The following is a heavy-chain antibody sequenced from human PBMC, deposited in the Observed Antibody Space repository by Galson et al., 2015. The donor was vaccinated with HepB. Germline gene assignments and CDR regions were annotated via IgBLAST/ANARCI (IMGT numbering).Heavy chain of an antibody. CDR2: IKSKTDGGTT. J-gene: IGHJ4*02. D-gene: IGHD4-23*01. Sequence: SLRLSCAASGFTFSNAWMSWVRQAPGKGLEWVGRIKSKTDGGTTDYAAPVKGRFTISRDDSKNTLYLQMNSLKTEDTAVYYCTSQLGYGGNSVWSLDYWGQGTLVTVSS. CDR3: TSQLGYGGNSVWSLDY. V-gene: IGHV3-15*01. CDR1: GFTFSNAW.